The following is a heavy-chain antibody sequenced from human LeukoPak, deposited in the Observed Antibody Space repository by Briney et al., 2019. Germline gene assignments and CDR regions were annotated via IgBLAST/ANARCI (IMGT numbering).Heavy chain of an antibody. CDR2: INPNSGGT. CDR1: GYTFTGYY. D-gene: IGHD1-1*01. CDR3: TRDLGQLEPHFDY. Sequence: ASVKVSCKASGYTFTGYYMHWVRQAPGQGLEWMGWINPNSGGTNYAQKFQGRVTMTRDTSISTAYMELSRLRSDDTAVYYCTRDLGQLEPHFDYWGQGTLVTVSS. J-gene: IGHJ4*02. V-gene: IGHV1-2*02.